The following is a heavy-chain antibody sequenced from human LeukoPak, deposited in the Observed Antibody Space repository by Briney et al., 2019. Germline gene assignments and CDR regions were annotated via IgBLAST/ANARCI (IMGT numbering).Heavy chain of an antibody. D-gene: IGHD3-22*01. Sequence: GGSLRLSCAASGFTFDDYAMHWVRQAPGKGLEWVSGISWNSGSIGYADSVKGRFTISRDNAKNSLYLQMNSLRAEDTALYYCAKDIKVSSYYYDSSGYDYWGQGTLVTVSS. V-gene: IGHV3-9*01. CDR2: ISWNSGSI. CDR3: AKDIKVSSYYYDSSGYDY. J-gene: IGHJ4*02. CDR1: GFTFDDYA.